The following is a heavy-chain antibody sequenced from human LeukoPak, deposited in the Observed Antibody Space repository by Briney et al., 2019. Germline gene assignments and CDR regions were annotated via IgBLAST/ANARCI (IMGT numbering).Heavy chain of an antibody. CDR3: VRKNRDFNAAFDI. D-gene: IGHD1-14*01. V-gene: IGHV3-53*01. CDR2: SYSDSNT. J-gene: IGHJ3*02. Sequence: AGGSLRLSCAASGFTVSNNYMSWVRQAPGKGLEWVSISYSDSNTNYADSVKGRFTISRDTSQNTSSLQMNSLRAEDTAVYYCVRKNRDFNAAFDIWGQGTVVTVSS. CDR1: GFTVSNNY.